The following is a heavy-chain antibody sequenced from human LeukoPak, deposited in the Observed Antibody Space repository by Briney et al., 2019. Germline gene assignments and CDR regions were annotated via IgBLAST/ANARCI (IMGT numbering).Heavy chain of an antibody. CDR3: ARQGVVTQFDY. Sequence: SQTLSLTCTVSGGSISSGGYYWSWIRQHPGKGLEWIGYVYYSGSTYYNPSLKSRVTISVDTSKNQFSLKLSSVTAADTAVYYCARQGVVTQFDYWGQGTLVTVSS. CDR2: VYYSGST. D-gene: IGHD3-3*01. J-gene: IGHJ4*02. V-gene: IGHV4-31*03. CDR1: GGSISSGGYY.